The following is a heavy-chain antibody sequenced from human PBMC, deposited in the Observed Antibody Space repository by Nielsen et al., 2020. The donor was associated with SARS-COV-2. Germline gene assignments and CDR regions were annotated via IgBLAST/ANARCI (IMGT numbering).Heavy chain of an antibody. V-gene: IGHV3-30*03. Sequence: GGSLRLSCAASGFLFSNYGMHWVRQAPGKGLEWVAVISYDGSNKYHADSVKGRFTISRDNSNNTLFLQMNSPRADDTAVYYCARDQMGGYDVGSGMDYWGQGTRVGVSS. CDR2: ISYDGSNK. CDR1: GFLFSNYG. D-gene: IGHD5-12*01. CDR3: ARDQMGGYDVGSGMDY. J-gene: IGHJ4*02.